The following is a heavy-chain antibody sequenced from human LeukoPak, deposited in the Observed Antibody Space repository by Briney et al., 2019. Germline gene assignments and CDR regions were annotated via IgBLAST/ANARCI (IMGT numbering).Heavy chain of an antibody. Sequence: PGGSLRLSCAASGFTVSSNYMSWVRQAPGKGLEWVSVIYSGGSTYYADSVKGRFTISRDGSKNTLYLQMNSLRAEDTAVYYCARDAYYGSGSYYGYWGQGTLVTVSS. CDR2: IYSGGST. V-gene: IGHV3-53*01. J-gene: IGHJ4*02. CDR3: ARDAYYGSGSYYGY. D-gene: IGHD3-10*01. CDR1: GFTVSSNY.